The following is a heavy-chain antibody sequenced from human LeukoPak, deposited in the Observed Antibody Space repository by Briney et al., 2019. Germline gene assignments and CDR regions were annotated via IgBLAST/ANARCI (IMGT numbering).Heavy chain of an antibody. J-gene: IGHJ4*02. CDR2: IYYSGST. CDR3: ARFLIAARQFDY. V-gene: IGHV4-39*01. Sequence: SETLSPTCTVSGGSISSSSYYWGWIRQPPGKGLEWIGSIYYSGSTYYNPSLKSRVTISVDTSKNQFSLKLSSVTAADTAVYYCARFLIAARQFDYWGQGTLVTVSS. CDR1: GGSISSSSYY. D-gene: IGHD6-6*01.